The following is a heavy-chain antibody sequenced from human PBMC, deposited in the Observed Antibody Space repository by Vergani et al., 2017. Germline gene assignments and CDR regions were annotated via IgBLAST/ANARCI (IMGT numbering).Heavy chain of an antibody. CDR2: IYYSGSI. D-gene: IGHD6-13*01. CDR1: GGSISSYY. Sequence: QVQLQESGPGLVKPSETLSLTCTVSGGSISSYYWSWIRQPPGKGLEWIGYIYYSGSINYNPSLKSRVTISVDTSKNQFSLKLSSVTAADTAVYYCAREWEGAAAGTNNWFDPWGQGTLVTVSS. J-gene: IGHJ5*02. CDR3: AREWEGAAAGTNNWFDP. V-gene: IGHV4-59*01.